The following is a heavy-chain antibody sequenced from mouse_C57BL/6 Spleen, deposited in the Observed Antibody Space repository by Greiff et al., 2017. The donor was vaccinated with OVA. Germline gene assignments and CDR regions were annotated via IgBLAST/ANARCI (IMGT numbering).Heavy chain of an antibody. V-gene: IGHV6-6*01. CDR3: TFYDGYYPWFAY. CDR1: GFTFSDAW. D-gene: IGHD2-3*01. J-gene: IGHJ3*01. Sequence: DVKVEESGGGLVQPGGSMKLSCAASGFTFSDAWMDWVRQSPEKGLEWVAEIRNKANNHATYYAESVKGRFTISRDDSKSSVYLQMNSLRAEDTGIYYCTFYDGYYPWFAYWGQGTLVTVSA. CDR2: IRNKANNHAT.